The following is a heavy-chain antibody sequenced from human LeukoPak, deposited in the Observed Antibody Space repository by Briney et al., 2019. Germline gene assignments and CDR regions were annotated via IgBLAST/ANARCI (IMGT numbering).Heavy chain of an antibody. CDR1: GGSISSHY. J-gene: IGHJ3*02. CDR2: IYSTGST. V-gene: IGHV4-4*07. D-gene: IGHD3-9*01. Sequence: SETLSLTCTVSGGSISSHYWTWIRQPAGKGLEWIGRIYSTGSTHYNPSLKSRVTMPVDTSKNQFSLKLTSVTAADTAVYYCASVGYYKGGTFDAFDIWGQGTMVTVSS. CDR3: ASVGYYKGGTFDAFDI.